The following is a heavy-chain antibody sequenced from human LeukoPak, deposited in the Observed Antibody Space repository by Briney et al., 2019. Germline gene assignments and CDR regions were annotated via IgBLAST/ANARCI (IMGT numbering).Heavy chain of an antibody. Sequence: QTGGSLRLSCAASGFTFSSYAMSWVRQVPGKGLEWVSVNSGSGDNTYYADSVKGRFTISRDNSKNMLYLQMNSLRAEDTAVYYCAKWKYSNSGIDDYWGQGTLVTVSS. CDR1: GFTFSSYA. J-gene: IGHJ4*02. V-gene: IGHV3-23*01. CDR3: AKWKYSNSGIDDY. CDR2: NSGSGDNT. D-gene: IGHD6-6*01.